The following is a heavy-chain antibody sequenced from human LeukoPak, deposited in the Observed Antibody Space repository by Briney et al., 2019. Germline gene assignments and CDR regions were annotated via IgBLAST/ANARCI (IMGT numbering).Heavy chain of an antibody. Sequence: SETLSLTCTVSGGSINSYYWSWIRQPPGKGLEWIGYISYSGSTNYNPSLKSRVTISVDTSKNQFSLKLSSVTAADTAVYYCARDRNWDYYYYMDVWGKGTTVTVSS. V-gene: IGHV4-59*01. D-gene: IGHD7-27*01. CDR1: GGSINSYY. CDR3: ARDRNWDYYYYMDV. CDR2: ISYSGST. J-gene: IGHJ6*03.